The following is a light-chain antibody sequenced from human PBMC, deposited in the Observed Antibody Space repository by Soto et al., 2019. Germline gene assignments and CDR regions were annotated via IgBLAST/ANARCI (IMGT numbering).Light chain of an antibody. CDR1: QSVSRW. CDR2: KAS. Sequence: DIQMTQSPSTLSASVGDRVTITCRASQSVSRWLAWYQQKPGKSPKLLIYKASTLESGVPSRFSGSGSGTELTLAISSLQPDDSATYYCQQYNDNWTFGQGTKVEIK. J-gene: IGKJ1*01. V-gene: IGKV1-5*03. CDR3: QQYNDNWT.